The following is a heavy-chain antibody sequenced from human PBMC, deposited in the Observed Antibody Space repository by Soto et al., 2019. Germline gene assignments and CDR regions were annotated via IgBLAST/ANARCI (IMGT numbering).Heavy chain of an antibody. Sequence: EVQLVESGGGLVKPGGSLRLSCAASGFTFSNAWMSWVRQAPGKGLEWVGRIKSKTDGGTTDYAAPVKGRFTISRDDSKNTLYLQMNSLKTEDAAVYYCTTDAPVRITIFGVVRGYYYYGMDVWGQGTTVTVSS. CDR2: IKSKTDGGTT. CDR1: GFTFSNAW. V-gene: IGHV3-15*01. J-gene: IGHJ6*02. D-gene: IGHD3-3*01. CDR3: TTDAPVRITIFGVVRGYYYYGMDV.